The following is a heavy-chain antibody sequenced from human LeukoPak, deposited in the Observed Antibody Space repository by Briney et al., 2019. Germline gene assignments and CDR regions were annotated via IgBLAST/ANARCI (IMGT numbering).Heavy chain of an antibody. CDR2: ISGSGGGT. CDR3: ARSVNYYSFDY. CDR1: GFTFSSYA. J-gene: IGHJ4*02. D-gene: IGHD1-26*01. V-gene: IGHV3-23*01. Sequence: PGGSLRLSCTASGFTFSSYAMSWVRQAPGKGLEWVSPISGSGGGTYYTDSVKGRFTISRDNSKNTLYLQMNSLRAEDTAVYYCARSVNYYSFDYWGQGTLVTVSS.